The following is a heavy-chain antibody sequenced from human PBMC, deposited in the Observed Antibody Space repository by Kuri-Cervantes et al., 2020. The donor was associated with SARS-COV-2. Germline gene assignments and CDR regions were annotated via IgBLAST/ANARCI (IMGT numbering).Heavy chain of an antibody. CDR3: ARVVGSAPHFDY. D-gene: IGHD2-15*01. J-gene: IGHJ4*02. Sequence: SETLSLTCTVSGGSISSYYWSWIRQPPGKGLEWIGYLYFSGSTDYNPSLKSRVNISVDKSKNQFSLKLNSVTAADTAVYYCARVVGSAPHFDYWGQGTLVTVSS. CDR1: GGSISSYY. V-gene: IGHV4-59*12. CDR2: LYFSGST.